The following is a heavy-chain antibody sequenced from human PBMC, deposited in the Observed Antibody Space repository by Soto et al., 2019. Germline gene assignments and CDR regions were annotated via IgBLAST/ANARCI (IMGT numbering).Heavy chain of an antibody. J-gene: IGHJ4*02. CDR1: GFTFSSYG. CDR2: IWYDGSNK. D-gene: IGHD5-18*01. CDR3: AREEVDTAMVLGY. V-gene: IGHV3-33*01. Sequence: QVQLVESGGGVVQPGRSLRLSCPASGFTFSSYGMHWVRQAPGKGLEWVAVIWYDGSNKYYADSVKGRFTISRDNSKSTLYLQMNSLRAEDTAVYYCAREEVDTAMVLGYWGQGTLVTVSS.